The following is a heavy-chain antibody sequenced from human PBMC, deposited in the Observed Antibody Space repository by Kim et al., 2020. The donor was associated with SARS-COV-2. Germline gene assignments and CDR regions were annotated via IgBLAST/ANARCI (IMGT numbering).Heavy chain of an antibody. V-gene: IGHV1-46*01. Sequence: ASVKVSCKASGYTFTSYYMHWVRQAPGQGLEWMGIINPSGGSTSYAQKFQGRVTMTRDTSTSTVYMELSSLRSEDTAVYYCARVLVDTAMGGADYFDYWGQGTLVTVSS. CDR3: ARVLVDTAMGGADYFDY. CDR1: GYTFTSYY. CDR2: INPSGGST. D-gene: IGHD5-18*01. J-gene: IGHJ4*02.